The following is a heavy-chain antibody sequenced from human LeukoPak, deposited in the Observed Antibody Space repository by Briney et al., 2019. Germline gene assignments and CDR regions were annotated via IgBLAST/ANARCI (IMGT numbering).Heavy chain of an antibody. CDR2: ISAYNGNT. CDR1: GYTFTNFG. D-gene: IGHD2-2*02. Sequence: ASVKVSCKASGYTFTNFGVSWVRQAPGQGLEWMGWISAYNGNTNYAQKLQDRVTMATDTSTSTAYMEPRSLRSDDTAVYYCARVTSGYCSSTTCYTWFDPWGQGTLVTVSS. J-gene: IGHJ5*02. V-gene: IGHV1-18*01. CDR3: ARVTSGYCSSTTCYTWFDP.